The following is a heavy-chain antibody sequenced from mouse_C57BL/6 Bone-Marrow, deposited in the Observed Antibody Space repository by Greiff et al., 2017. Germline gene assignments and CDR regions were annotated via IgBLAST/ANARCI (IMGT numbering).Heavy chain of an antibody. J-gene: IGHJ3*01. CDR1: GFTFSSYA. Sequence: EVKLMESGGGLVKPGGSLKLSCAASGFTFSSYAMSWVRQTPGKRLEWVATISDGGSYTYYPDNVKGRFTISRDNAKNNLYLQMSHLKSEDTAMYYCARDPYYDYDVAYWGQGTLVTVSA. V-gene: IGHV5-4*01. CDR2: ISDGGSYT. CDR3: ARDPYYDYDVAY. D-gene: IGHD2-4*01.